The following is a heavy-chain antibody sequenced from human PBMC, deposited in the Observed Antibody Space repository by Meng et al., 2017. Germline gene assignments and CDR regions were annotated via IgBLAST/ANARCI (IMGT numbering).Heavy chain of an antibody. V-gene: IGHV2-5*02. CDR2: IYCDDDK. CDR3: AHSYGSNFDY. D-gene: IGHD3-10*01. J-gene: IGHJ4*02. Sequence: QIALEESGPPLVKTTQTITATCTFSGFSLSTSGVGVGWIRQPPGKALAWLALIYCDDDKRYSTSLKSRLTITKDTSKNQVVLTMTNMDPVDTAIYYCAHSYGSNFDYWGQGTLVTVSS. CDR1: GFSLSTSGVG.